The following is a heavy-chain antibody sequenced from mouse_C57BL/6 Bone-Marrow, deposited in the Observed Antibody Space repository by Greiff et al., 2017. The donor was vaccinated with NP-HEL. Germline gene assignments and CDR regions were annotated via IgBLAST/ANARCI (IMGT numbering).Heavy chain of an antibody. CDR1: GYSITSGYY. Sequence: EVQLMESGPGLVKPSQSLSLTCSVTGYSITSGYYWNWIRQFPGNKLEWMGYISYDGSNNYNPSLKNRISITRDTSKNQFFLKLNSVTTEDTATYYCARDRLYYGSSYDWYFDVWGTGTTVTVSS. CDR2: ISYDGSN. CDR3: ARDRLYYGSSYDWYFDV. J-gene: IGHJ1*03. D-gene: IGHD1-1*01. V-gene: IGHV3-6*01.